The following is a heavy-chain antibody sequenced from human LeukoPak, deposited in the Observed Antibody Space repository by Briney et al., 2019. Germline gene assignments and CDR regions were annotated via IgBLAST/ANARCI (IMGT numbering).Heavy chain of an antibody. D-gene: IGHD3-16*01. CDR2: IADAGT. CDR3: ARNLGPFDV. Sequence: GGSLRLSCAPSGFPFNDFAMTWVRQAPGKGREWVSTIADAGTYYADSVKGRFIISRDNSKNMLYLQLNSLRADDTAMYYCARNLGPFDVRGHGTMVTVSS. J-gene: IGHJ3*01. V-gene: IGHV3-23*01. CDR1: GFPFNDFA.